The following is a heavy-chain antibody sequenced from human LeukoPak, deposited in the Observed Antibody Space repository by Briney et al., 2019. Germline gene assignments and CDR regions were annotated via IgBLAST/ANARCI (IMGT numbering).Heavy chain of an antibody. Sequence: PGGSLRLSCAASGFTFSSYSMNWVRQAPGKGLEWVSSINSSSKYIDYADSVKGRLTISRDNAKNSLYLQMNSLRAEDTAVYYCARDLSSDYYDSSGYHGVFDYWGQGTLVTVSS. V-gene: IGHV3-21*01. D-gene: IGHD3-22*01. J-gene: IGHJ4*02. CDR3: ARDLSSDYYDSSGYHGVFDY. CDR2: INSSSKYI. CDR1: GFTFSSYS.